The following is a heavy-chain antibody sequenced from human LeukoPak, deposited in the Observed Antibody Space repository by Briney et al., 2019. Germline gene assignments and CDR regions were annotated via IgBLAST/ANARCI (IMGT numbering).Heavy chain of an antibody. CDR2: ISASGDSL. CDR3: AKGPAMVRGTFDP. Sequence: GGTLRLSCAASGFTFSSYSMNWVRQTPGKGLEWVSVISASGDSLYYADSVKGRFTISRDNSKNTVYLQMNSLRAEDTAIYYCAKGPAMVRGTFDPWGQGTLVTVSS. J-gene: IGHJ5*02. D-gene: IGHD3-10*01. V-gene: IGHV3-23*01. CDR1: GFTFSSYS.